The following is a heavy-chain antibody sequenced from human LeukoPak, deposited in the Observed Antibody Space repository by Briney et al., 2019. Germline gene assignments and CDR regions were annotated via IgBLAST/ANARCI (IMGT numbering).Heavy chain of an antibody. V-gene: IGHV3-30*03. CDR2: IADDGGVK. D-gene: IGHD3-3*01. Sequence: PGRSLRLSCVASGITFSRHGMDWVRQAPGKGLEWVAVIADDGGVKQYADSVKGRFTVSRDNSKSTLYLQMNGLSAEDTAIYYCAREATWGEWYFDHWGQGTPVTVSS. J-gene: IGHJ4*02. CDR3: AREATWGEWYFDH. CDR1: GITFSRHG.